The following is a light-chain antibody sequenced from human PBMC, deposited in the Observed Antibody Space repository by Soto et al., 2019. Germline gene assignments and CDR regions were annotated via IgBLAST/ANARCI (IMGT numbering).Light chain of an antibody. CDR1: SSNIGAGYD. V-gene: IGLV1-40*01. Sequence: QSVPTQPPSVSGAPGQRGTISCTGSSSNIGAGYDVHWYQQLPGTAPKLLIYGNSNRPSGVPDRFSGSNSGTSASLAITGLQAEDEADYYCQSYDSSLSAHVVFGGGTKPAVL. CDR2: GNS. J-gene: IGLJ2*01. CDR3: QSYDSSLSAHVV.